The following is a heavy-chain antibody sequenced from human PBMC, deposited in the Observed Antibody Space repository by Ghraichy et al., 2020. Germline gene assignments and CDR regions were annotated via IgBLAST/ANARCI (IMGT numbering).Heavy chain of an antibody. V-gene: IGHV3-30-3*01. CDR3: ARDIKSSSWSYYYYAMDV. D-gene: IGHD6-13*01. CDR1: RLTFSGYS. J-gene: IGHJ6*02. CDR2: ISYVGSNK. Sequence: LSLTCAASRLTFSGYSMDWVRQAPGKGLEWVAVISYVGSNKYYADSVKGRFTISRDNSKNTLYLQMNSLRAEDTAVYYCARDIKSSSWSYYYYAMDVWGQGTTVTVSS.